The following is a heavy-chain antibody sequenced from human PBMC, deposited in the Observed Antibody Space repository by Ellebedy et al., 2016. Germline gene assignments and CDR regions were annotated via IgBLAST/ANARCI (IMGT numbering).Heavy chain of an antibody. Sequence: ASVKVSCXASGGTFSSYAISWVRQATGQGLEWMGWMNPNSGNTGYAQKFQGRVTMTRNTSISTAYMELSSLRSEDTAVYYCAREPEGGVDYWGQGTLVTVSS. CDR1: GGTFSSYA. V-gene: IGHV1-8*02. CDR2: MNPNSGNT. CDR3: AREPEGGVDY. D-gene: IGHD1-14*01. J-gene: IGHJ4*02.